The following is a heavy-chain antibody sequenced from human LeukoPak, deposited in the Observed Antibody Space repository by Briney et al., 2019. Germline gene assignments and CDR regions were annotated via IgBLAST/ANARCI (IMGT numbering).Heavy chain of an antibody. Sequence: SETLSLTCAVYGGSSSGYYWSWIRQPPGKGLEWIGEINHSGSTNYNPSLKSRVTISVDTSKNQFSLKLSSVTAADTAVYYCASSPRRGRLVQLGGLDYWGQGTLVTVSS. CDR1: GGSSSGYY. D-gene: IGHD6-19*01. CDR3: ASSPRRGRLVQLGGLDY. CDR2: INHSGST. J-gene: IGHJ4*02. V-gene: IGHV4-34*01.